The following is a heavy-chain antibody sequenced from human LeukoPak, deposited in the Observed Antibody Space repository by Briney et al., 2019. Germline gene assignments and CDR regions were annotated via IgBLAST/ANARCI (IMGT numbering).Heavy chain of an antibody. D-gene: IGHD4-23*01. CDR2: INPSGGST. CDR1: GYTFTSYY. CDR3: ARDSGNPRAGAAFDI. J-gene: IGHJ3*02. V-gene: IGHV1-46*01. Sequence: ASVKVSCRASGYTFTSYYMHWVRQAPGQGLEWMGIINPSGGSTSYAQKFQGRVTMTRDTSTSTVYMELSSLRSEDTAVYYCARDSGNPRAGAAFDIWGQGTMVTVSS.